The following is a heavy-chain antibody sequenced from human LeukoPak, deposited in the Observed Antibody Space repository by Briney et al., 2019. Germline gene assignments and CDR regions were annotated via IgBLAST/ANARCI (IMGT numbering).Heavy chain of an antibody. J-gene: IGHJ4*02. D-gene: IGHD3-16*02. CDR3: ASGVEAPYYDYVWGSYRYPLPFDY. CDR1: GFTVSSNY. Sequence: GGSLRLSCAASGFTVSSNYMSWVRQAPGKGLEWVSVIYSGGSTYYADSVKGRFTISRDNSKNTLYLQMNSLRAEDTAVYYCASGVEAPYYDYVWGSYRYPLPFDYWGQGTPVTVSS. CDR2: IYSGGST. V-gene: IGHV3-53*01.